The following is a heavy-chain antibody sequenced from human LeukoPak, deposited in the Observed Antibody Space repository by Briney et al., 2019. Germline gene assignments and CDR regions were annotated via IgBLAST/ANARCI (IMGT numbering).Heavy chain of an antibody. V-gene: IGHV3-23*01. CDR1: GFTFSSYA. D-gene: IGHD4-17*01. CDR2: ISGSGGRT. J-gene: IGHJ4*02. CDR3: AKDLGRSGTTVTTDY. Sequence: GGSLRLSCAASGFTFSSYAMSWVRQAPGKGLEWVSGISGSGGRTYYADSGKGRFTISRDSSENTLYLQINSLRAEDTAVYYCAKDLGRSGTTVTTDYWGQGTLVTVSS.